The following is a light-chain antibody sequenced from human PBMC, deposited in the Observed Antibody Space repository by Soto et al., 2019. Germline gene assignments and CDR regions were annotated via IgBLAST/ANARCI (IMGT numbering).Light chain of an antibody. CDR2: DAS. CDR1: QGISSA. Sequence: AIQLTQSPSSLSACVGDRVTITCRASQGISSALDWYQQKPGKASKLLIYDASSLESGVPSRFSGSGSGTDFTLTISSLQPEDSATYYCQQFNSYPFTFGPGTKVHL. CDR3: QQFNSYPFT. J-gene: IGKJ3*01. V-gene: IGKV1-13*02.